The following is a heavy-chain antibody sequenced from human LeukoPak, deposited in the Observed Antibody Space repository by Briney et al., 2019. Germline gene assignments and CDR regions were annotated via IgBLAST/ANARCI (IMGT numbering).Heavy chain of an antibody. CDR1: GGSISSSSYY. Sequence: SETLSLTCTVSGGSISSSSYYWGWIRQPPGKELEWIGSIYYSGSTYYNPSLKSRVTISVDTSKNQFSLKLSSVTAADTAVYYCARHPINCSGGSCYSGAFDPWGQGTLVTVSS. CDR2: IYYSGST. J-gene: IGHJ5*02. D-gene: IGHD2-15*01. CDR3: ARHPINCSGGSCYSGAFDP. V-gene: IGHV4-39*01.